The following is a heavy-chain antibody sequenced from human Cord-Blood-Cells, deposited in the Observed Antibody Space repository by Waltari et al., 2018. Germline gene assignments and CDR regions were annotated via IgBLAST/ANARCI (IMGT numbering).Heavy chain of an antibody. Sequence: QVQLQESGPGLVKPSETLSLTCTVSGGSISRYYWSWIRQPPGKGLEWIGYIYYSGSTNYNPSLKGRVTISVDTSKNQFSLKLSSVTAADTAVYYCARGAWYYDFWSGYSHMDVWGKGTTVTVSS. CDR1: GGSISRYY. CDR2: IYYSGST. J-gene: IGHJ6*03. CDR3: ARGAWYYDFWSGYSHMDV. D-gene: IGHD3-3*01. V-gene: IGHV4-59*01.